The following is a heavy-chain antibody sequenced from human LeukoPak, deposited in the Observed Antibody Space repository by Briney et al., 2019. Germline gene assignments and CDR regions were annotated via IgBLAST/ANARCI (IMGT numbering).Heavy chain of an antibody. V-gene: IGHV3-73*01. CDR1: GFTFSGSA. CDR2: IRSTANNYAT. Sequence: PGGSLRLSCAASGFTFSGSAMHWVRQASGKGLEWVGRIRSTANNYATAYAASLKGRFTISRDDSKNTAYLQMNSLETEDTAVYYCTRRGDEHCDSSGGDFWGQGTLVTVSS. J-gene: IGHJ4*02. CDR3: TRRGDEHCDSSGGDF. D-gene: IGHD3-22*01.